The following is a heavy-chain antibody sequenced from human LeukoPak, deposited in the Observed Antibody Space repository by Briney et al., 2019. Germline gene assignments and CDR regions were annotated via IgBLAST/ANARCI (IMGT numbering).Heavy chain of an antibody. J-gene: IGHJ4*02. CDR1: GFTFSSYW. CDR3: AKYSGNYFGDY. V-gene: IGHV3-23*01. CDR2: ISASGGHT. Sequence: GGSLRLSCAASGFTFSSYWMSWVRQAPGKGLEWVSGISASGGHTFYADSVKGRFSISRDNSKNTLYLQMNSLRAEDTAIYYCAKYSGNYFGDYWGPGNLVTVSS. D-gene: IGHD1-26*01.